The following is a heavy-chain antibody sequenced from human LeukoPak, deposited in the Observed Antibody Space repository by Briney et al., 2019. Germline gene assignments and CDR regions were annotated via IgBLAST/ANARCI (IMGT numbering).Heavy chain of an antibody. D-gene: IGHD4-17*01. CDR2: IKSKTDGGTT. J-gene: IGHJ4*02. Sequence: GGSLRLSCAASGFTFSNAWMSWVRQAPGKGLEWVGRIKSKTDGGTTDYAAPVKGRFTISRDDSKNTLYLQMNSLRAEDTAVYYCAKRPADGDYGGGYWGQGTLVTVSS. CDR3: AKRPADGDYGGGY. V-gene: IGHV3-15*01. CDR1: GFTFSNAW.